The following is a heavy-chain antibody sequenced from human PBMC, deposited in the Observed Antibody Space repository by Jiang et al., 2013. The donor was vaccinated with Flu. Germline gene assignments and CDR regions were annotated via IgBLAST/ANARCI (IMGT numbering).Heavy chain of an antibody. D-gene: IGHD3-22*01. Sequence: KKPGASVKVPARLLDTPSLSYAMNWVRQAPGQGLEWMGWINTNTGNPTYAQGFTGRFVFSLDTSVSTAYLQISSLKAEDTAVYYCARAGDSKTYYFDYWGQGTLVTVSS. CDR3: ARAGDSKTYYFDY. CDR1: DTPSLSYA. CDR2: INTNTGNP. V-gene: IGHV7-4-1*02. J-gene: IGHJ4*02.